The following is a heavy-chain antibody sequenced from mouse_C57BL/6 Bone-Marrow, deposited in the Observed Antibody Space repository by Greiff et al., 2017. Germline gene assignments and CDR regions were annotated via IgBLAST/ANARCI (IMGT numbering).Heavy chain of an antibody. CDR2: IDPENGDT. CDR3: TPDYYASY. D-gene: IGHD1-1*01. J-gene: IGHJ2*01. Sequence: LVESGAELVRPGASVKLSCTASGFNIKDDYMHWVKQRPEQGLEWIGWIDPENGDTEYASKFQGKATITADTSSNTAYLQLSSLTSEDTAVYYCTPDYYASYWGQGTTLTVSS. CDR1: GFNIKDDY. V-gene: IGHV14-4*01.